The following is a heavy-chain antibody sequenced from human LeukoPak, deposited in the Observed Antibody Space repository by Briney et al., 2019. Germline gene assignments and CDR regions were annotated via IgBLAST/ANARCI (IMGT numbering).Heavy chain of an antibody. V-gene: IGHV3-23*01. CDR1: EFTFKDYA. CDR3: AKVAWTGTYRFDS. Sequence: GSLRLSCEVSEFTFKDYAITWVRQAPGKGLEWVSVLNGGGETTYYADSVKGRFTISRDNSKNTLYLQMNSLRVEDTAVYYCAKVAWTGTYRFDSWGQGTLVTVSS. D-gene: IGHD3-16*02. CDR2: LNGGGETT. J-gene: IGHJ4*02.